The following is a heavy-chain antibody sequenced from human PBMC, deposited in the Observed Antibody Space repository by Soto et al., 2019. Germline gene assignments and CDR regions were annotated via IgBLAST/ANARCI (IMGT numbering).Heavy chain of an antibody. CDR2: ISYDGSHE. D-gene: IGHD3-9*01. CDR1: GFNFNYYP. V-gene: IGHV3-30-3*01. CDR3: ARGEGLRYFDHFFLDV. Sequence: QVQLVESGGGVVQPGRSLRLSCAASGFNFNYYPIHWVRQAPGKGLEWVALISYDGSHEYYADSVKGRFSLSRDNSKKKVDLQMSALRVDDTAVYYCARGEGLRYFDHFFLDVWGQGTTVTVSS. J-gene: IGHJ6*02.